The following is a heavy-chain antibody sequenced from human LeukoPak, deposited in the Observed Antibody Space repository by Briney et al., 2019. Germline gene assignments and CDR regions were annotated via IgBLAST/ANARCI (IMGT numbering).Heavy chain of an antibody. CDR1: GFTVSNKY. CDR3: AAGRSGVFDY. CDR2: IYSGGGT. J-gene: IGHJ4*02. V-gene: IGHV3-53*01. Sequence: GGSLSLSCAASGFTVSNKYMYWVRQAPGKGLEWVSVIYSGGGTYYADSVKGRSTISRDNSKNTLYFQMNSLRAEDTAVYYCAAGRSGVFDYWGEGTLVTVSS. D-gene: IGHD3-3*01.